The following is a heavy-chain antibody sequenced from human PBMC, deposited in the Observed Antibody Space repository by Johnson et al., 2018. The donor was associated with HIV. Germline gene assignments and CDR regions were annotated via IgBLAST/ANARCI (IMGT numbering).Heavy chain of an antibody. CDR2: ISYDGSNK. Sequence: QMQLVESGGGVVRPGGSLRLSCAASGFTFSSYGMHWVRQAPGKGLEWVAVISYDGSNKYYADSVKGRFTISRDNSKNTLYLQMNSLRAEDTAVYYCARAAYSGSHHDAFDIWGQGTMVTVSS. V-gene: IGHV3-30*03. D-gene: IGHD1-26*01. J-gene: IGHJ3*02. CDR1: GFTFSSYG. CDR3: ARAAYSGSHHDAFDI.